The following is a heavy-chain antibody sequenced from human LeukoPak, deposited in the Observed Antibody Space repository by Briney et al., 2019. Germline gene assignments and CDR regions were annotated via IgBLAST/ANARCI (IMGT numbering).Heavy chain of an antibody. CDR1: GFDFYNYY. V-gene: IGHV3-7*01. Sequence: GGSLRLSCAASGFDFYNYYMSWVRQAPGKGLEWLANIKFVGSDTYYVDSVKGRFTISRDNAKNSLYLQMSSLRVEDTALYYCTRDEGATVATYRFDFWGQGTLVTVSS. J-gene: IGHJ4*02. CDR3: TRDEGATVATYRFDF. D-gene: IGHD4-17*01. CDR2: IKFVGSDT.